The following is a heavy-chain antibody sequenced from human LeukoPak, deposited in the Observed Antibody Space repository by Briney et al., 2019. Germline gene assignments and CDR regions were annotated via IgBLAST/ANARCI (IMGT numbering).Heavy chain of an antibody. V-gene: IGHV4-59*01. CDR3: ATLTSSGSYSLLDYYFDY. CDR2: IYYSGST. Sequence: SETLSLTCTVSGGSISSYYWSWIRQPPGKGLEWIGYIYYSGSTNYNPSLKSRVTISVDTSKNQFSLKLSSLRSEDTAVYYCATLTSSGSYSLLDYYFDYWGQGTLVTVSS. CDR1: GGSISSYY. D-gene: IGHD1-26*01. J-gene: IGHJ4*02.